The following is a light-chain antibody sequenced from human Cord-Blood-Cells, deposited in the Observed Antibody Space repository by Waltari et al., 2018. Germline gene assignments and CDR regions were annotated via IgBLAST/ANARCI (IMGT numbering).Light chain of an antibody. CDR2: EVS. V-gene: IGLV2-14*01. CDR1: SSDVGGYNY. J-gene: IGLJ1*01. CDR3: SSYTSSSTYV. Sequence: QSALTQPASVSGSPGQSIPISCTGTSSDVGGYNYVSWYQQHPGKAPKLMVYEVSNRPSGGSNRFPGSKSGNTASLTISGRQAEDEADYYCSSYTSSSTYVFGTGTKVTVL.